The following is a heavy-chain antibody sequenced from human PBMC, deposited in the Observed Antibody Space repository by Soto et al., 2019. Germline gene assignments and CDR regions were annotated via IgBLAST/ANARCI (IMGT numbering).Heavy chain of an antibody. D-gene: IGHD3-22*01. CDR1: GGTFSSYA. J-gene: IGHJ3*02. V-gene: IGHV1-69*01. CDR2: IIPIFGTA. CDR3: ARDPTYYDSSGYDYPPAFDI. Sequence: QVQLVQSGAEVKKPGSSVKVSCKASGGTFSSYAISWVRQAPGQGLEWMGGIIPIFGTANYAQKFQGRVTITADESASTAYMELSSLRSEDTAVYYCARDPTYYDSSGYDYPPAFDIWGQGTMVTVSS.